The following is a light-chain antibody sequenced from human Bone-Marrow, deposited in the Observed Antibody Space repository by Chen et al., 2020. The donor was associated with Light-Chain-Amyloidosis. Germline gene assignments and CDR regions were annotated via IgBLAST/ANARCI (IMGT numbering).Light chain of an antibody. CDR2: DDS. J-gene: IGLJ1*01. CDR3: QVWDTSRDQFYV. V-gene: IGLV3-21*03. Sequence: SYVLTQPPSVSVAPGKTARITCDGNNIGIKSEHLYQQKPVQAPVLVIHDDSDRPSGIPERFSGSESGNTATLPISRVEAGDDADYYCQVWDTSRDQFYVLGTGTQVTVL. CDR1: NIGIKS.